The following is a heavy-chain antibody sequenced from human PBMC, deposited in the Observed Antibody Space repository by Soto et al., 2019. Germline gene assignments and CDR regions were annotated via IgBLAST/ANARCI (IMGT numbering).Heavy chain of an antibody. CDR3: ARGDRDVYNSWAFDI. CDR1: GYTFTSFG. Sequence: QVQLVQSGGEVKKPGASVKVSCKASGYTFTSFGITWVRQAPGQGLEWMGWISAYNGNTNYAQKFQDRVTMTTDTSTSTAYMELRSLRSDDTAVYYCARGDRDVYNSWAFDIWGQGTVVTVSS. V-gene: IGHV1-18*01. D-gene: IGHD1-1*01. J-gene: IGHJ3*02. CDR2: ISAYNGNT.